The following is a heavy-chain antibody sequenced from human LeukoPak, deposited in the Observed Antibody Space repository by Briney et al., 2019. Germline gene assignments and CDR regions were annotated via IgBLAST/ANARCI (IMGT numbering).Heavy chain of an antibody. V-gene: IGHV4-34*01. CDR2: INHSGST. D-gene: IGHD3-10*01. Sequence: SETLSLTCAVYGGSFSGYYWSWIRQPPGKGLEWIGEINHSGSTNYNPSLKSRVTISVDTSKDQFSLKLSSVTAADTAVYYCARDKSNVLLWFGEPTFDYWGQGTLVTVSS. CDR3: ARDKSNVLLWFGEPTFDY. CDR1: GGSFSGYY. J-gene: IGHJ4*02.